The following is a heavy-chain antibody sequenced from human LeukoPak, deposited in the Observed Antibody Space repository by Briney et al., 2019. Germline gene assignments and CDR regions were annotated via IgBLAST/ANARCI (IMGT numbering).Heavy chain of an antibody. D-gene: IGHD4-23*01. J-gene: IGHJ4*02. CDR3: ARGRPHGNDY. V-gene: IGHV3-74*01. CDR1: GFTFSSYW. Sequence: AGGSLRLSYAASGFTFSSYWMNWVRQAPGKGLVWVSRIASDGSSTTYADSVKGRFSISRDNAKNTLYLQVNSLRVEDTAVYYCARGRPHGNDYWGQGTLVTVSS. CDR2: IASDGSST.